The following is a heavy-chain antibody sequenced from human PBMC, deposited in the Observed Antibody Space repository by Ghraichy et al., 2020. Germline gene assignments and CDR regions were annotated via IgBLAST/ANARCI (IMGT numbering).Heavy chain of an antibody. CDR3: ARKTGYCSSTSCTGWD. V-gene: IGHV3-53*01. D-gene: IGHD2-2*01. CDR2: IYSGGST. CDR1: GFTVSSNY. Sequence: GGSLRLSCAASGFTVSSNYMSWVRQAPGKGLEWVSVIYSGGSTYYADSVKGRFTISRDNSKNTLYLQMNSLRAEDTAVYYCARKTGYCSSTSCTGWDWGQGTLVTVSS. J-gene: IGHJ4*02.